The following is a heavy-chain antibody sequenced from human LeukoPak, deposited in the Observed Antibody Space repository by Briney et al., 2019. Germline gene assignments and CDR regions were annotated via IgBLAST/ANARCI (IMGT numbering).Heavy chain of an antibody. V-gene: IGHV3-21*01. Sequence: PGGSLRLSCAASGFTFSSYTINWVRRAPGKGLEWVSSISGNSNYIYYADSVKGRFTISRDSAKSSLYLQMSSLRAEDTAVYYCARAVSCTNSACSHDAFHIWGLGTMVTVSS. CDR1: GFTFSSYT. CDR2: ISGNSNYI. D-gene: IGHD2-8*01. J-gene: IGHJ3*02. CDR3: ARAVSCTNSACSHDAFHI.